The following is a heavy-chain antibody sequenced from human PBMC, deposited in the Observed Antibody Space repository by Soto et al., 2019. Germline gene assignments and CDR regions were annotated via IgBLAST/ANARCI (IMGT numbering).Heavy chain of an antibody. CDR2: IIPIFGTA. V-gene: IGHV1-69*13. Sequence: ASVKVSCKASGGTFSSYAISWVRQAPGQGLEWMGGIIPIFGTANYAQKFQGRVTITADESTSTAYMELTSLRSEDTAVYYCARDPADYYDSSQDAFDIWGQGTMVTVSS. CDR1: GGTFSSYA. CDR3: ARDPADYYDSSQDAFDI. J-gene: IGHJ3*02. D-gene: IGHD3-22*01.